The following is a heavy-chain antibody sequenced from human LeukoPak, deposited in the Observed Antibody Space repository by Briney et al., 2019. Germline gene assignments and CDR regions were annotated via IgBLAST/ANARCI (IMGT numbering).Heavy chain of an antibody. D-gene: IGHD6-19*01. V-gene: IGHV3-7*01. Sequence: GGSLRLSCAASGFTFSNYWMSWVRQAPGKGLEWVANIKQDASEKYYVDSVKGRFTISRDDAKNSLYLQMNSLRAEDTAVYYCARDSSQWLVTWGQGTLVTVSS. CDR1: GFTFSNYW. CDR3: ARDSSQWLVT. CDR2: IKQDASEK. J-gene: IGHJ4*02.